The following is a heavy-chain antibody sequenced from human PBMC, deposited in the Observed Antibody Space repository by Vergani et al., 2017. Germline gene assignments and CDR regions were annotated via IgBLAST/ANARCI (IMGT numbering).Heavy chain of an antibody. J-gene: IGHJ4*02. V-gene: IGHV4-59*01. D-gene: IGHD6-13*01. CDR1: GGSISSYY. CDR2: IYYSGGT. CDR3: ARATPSDGTNDY. Sequence: QVQLQESGPGLVKPSETLSLTCTVSGGSISSYYWSWIRQPPGKGLEWIGYIYYSGGTNYNPSLTGRVTISVDTSKNPFSLKLSSVTAADTAVYYCARATPSDGTNDYWGQGTLVTVSS.